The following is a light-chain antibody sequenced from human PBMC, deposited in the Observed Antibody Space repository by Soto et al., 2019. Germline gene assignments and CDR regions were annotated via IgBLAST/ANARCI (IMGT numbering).Light chain of an antibody. CDR1: SSDVGGYNY. J-gene: IGLJ1*01. CDR3: SSYTSSSTRV. CDR2: DVS. Sequence: QSVLNQPASVSGSPGQSITISCTGTSSDVGGYNYVSWYQQHPGKAPTLMIYDVSNRPSGVSNRFSGSKSGNTASLTISGLQAEDEADYYCSSYTSSSTRVFGTGTKVTVL. V-gene: IGLV2-14*01.